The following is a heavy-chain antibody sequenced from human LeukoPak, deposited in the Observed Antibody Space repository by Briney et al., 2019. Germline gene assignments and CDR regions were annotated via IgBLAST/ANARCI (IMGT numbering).Heavy chain of an antibody. CDR1: GGSIITYY. J-gene: IGHJ4*02. CDR3: ARNTQYSNSPHFDY. CDR2: IYSSGRT. D-gene: IGHD4-11*01. Sequence: SETLSLSCTVSGGSIITYYWSWIRQPAGKGLEWIGRIYSSGRTNYHPSLESRVTMSVDTSKNQFSLNLTSVTAADTAVYYCARNTQYSNSPHFDYWGQGTLVTVSS. V-gene: IGHV4-4*07.